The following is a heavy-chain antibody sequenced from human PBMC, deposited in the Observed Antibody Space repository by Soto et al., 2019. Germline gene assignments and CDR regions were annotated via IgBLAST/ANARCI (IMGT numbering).Heavy chain of an antibody. Sequence: QVQLVQSGAEVKKPGASVKVSCKASGYTFTGYYMHWVRQAPGQGLEWMGWINPNSGGTNYAQKFQGWVTMTRDTSLSTAYMELSRLRSDDTAVYYCARDPGYCSSTSCPTIYYYGMDVWGQGTTVTVSS. CDR2: INPNSGGT. J-gene: IGHJ6*02. D-gene: IGHD2-2*01. CDR1: GYTFTGYY. V-gene: IGHV1-2*04. CDR3: ARDPGYCSSTSCPTIYYYGMDV.